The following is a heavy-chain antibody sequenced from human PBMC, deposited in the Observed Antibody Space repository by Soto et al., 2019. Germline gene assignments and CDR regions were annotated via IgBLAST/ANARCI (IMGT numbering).Heavy chain of an antibody. D-gene: IGHD3-16*01. CDR1: GGSFSGYY. V-gene: IGHV4-34*01. CDR3: ARVYGGLRAFDI. Sequence: SETLSLTCAVYGGSFSGYYWSWIRQPPGKGLEWIGEINHSGSTNYNPSLKSRVTLSVDTSKNQFSLKLSSVTAADTAVYYCARVYGGLRAFDIWGQGTMVTVSS. J-gene: IGHJ3*02. CDR2: INHSGST.